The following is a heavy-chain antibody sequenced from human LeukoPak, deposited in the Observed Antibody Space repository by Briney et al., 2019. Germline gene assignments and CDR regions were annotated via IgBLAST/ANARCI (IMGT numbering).Heavy chain of an antibody. V-gene: IGHV1-69*04. CDR1: GGTFSSYA. Sequence: SVKVSCKASGGTFSSYAISWVRQAPGQGLEWMGRIIPILGIANYAQKFQGRVTITADKSTRTAYMELSSLRSADTAVYYCARGHYDILTGRASYGMDVWGQGTTVTVSS. D-gene: IGHD3-9*01. J-gene: IGHJ6*02. CDR2: IIPILGIA. CDR3: ARGHYDILTGRASYGMDV.